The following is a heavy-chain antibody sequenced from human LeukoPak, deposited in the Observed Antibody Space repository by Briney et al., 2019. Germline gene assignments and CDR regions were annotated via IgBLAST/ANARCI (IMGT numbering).Heavy chain of an antibody. CDR3: ARGIWEMATIPYWYFDI. CDR1: GGSIRSYY. J-gene: IGHJ2*01. CDR2: IYTSGST. Sequence: KTSETLSLTCTVSGGSIRSYYWSWIRQPAGKGLEWIGRIYTSGSTNYNPSLESRVTMSVDTSKNQVSLKLSSVTAADTALYYCARGIWEMATIPYWYFDIWGRGTLVTVSS. V-gene: IGHV4-4*07. D-gene: IGHD5-24*01.